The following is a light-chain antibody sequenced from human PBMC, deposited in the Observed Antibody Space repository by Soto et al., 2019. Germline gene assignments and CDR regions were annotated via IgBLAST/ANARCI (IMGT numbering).Light chain of an antibody. CDR3: QQYNNWPQT. CDR2: GAS. J-gene: IGKJ1*01. V-gene: IGKV3-15*01. CDR1: QSVSSN. Sequence: IGVTDSPATLSVSQGERATLSCRASQSVSSNLAWYQQKPGQAPRLLIYGASTRATGIPARFSGSGSGTEFTLTISSLQSEDFAVYYCQQYNNWPQTFGQGTKVDI.